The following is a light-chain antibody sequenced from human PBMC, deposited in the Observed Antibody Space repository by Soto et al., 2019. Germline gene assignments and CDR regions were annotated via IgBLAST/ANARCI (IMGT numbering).Light chain of an antibody. V-gene: IGKV1-5*01. CDR3: LQHISYPLT. Sequence: GDRVTITCRASESIRTWLAWYQHKPGKAPKFLIYDASSLESGVPSRFSGSGSGTEFTLTISSLQPEDFATYYCLQHISYPLTFGGGTKVDIK. CDR1: ESIRTW. J-gene: IGKJ4*01. CDR2: DAS.